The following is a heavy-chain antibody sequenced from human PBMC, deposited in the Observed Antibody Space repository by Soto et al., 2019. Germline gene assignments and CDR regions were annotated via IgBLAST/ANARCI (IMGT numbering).Heavy chain of an antibody. CDR1: GRSICIYY. D-gene: IGHD2-2*01. Sequence: PSESLSVIYSGSGRSICIYYWSWIGRPPGKGLEWIGYIYYSGSTNYNPSLKSRATISVDTSKNQFSLKLSSVTAADTAVYYCAREGYHSRNYYYYGMDVWGQGTTVT. J-gene: IGHJ6*02. V-gene: IGHV4-59*01. CDR2: IYYSGST. CDR3: AREGYHSRNYYYYGMDV.